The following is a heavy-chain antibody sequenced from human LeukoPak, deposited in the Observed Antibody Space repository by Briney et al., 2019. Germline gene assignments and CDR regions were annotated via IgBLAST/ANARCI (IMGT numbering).Heavy chain of an antibody. CDR3: AIEMATIFDY. D-gene: IGHD5-24*01. V-gene: IGHV3-30*19. Sequence: PGRSLRLSCAASGFTFSSYGMHWVRQAPGKGLEWVAVISYDGSNKYYADSVKGRFTISRDNSKNTLYLQMNSLRAEDTAVYYCAIEMATIFDYWGQGTLVTVSS. CDR1: GFTFSSYG. CDR2: ISYDGSNK. J-gene: IGHJ4*02.